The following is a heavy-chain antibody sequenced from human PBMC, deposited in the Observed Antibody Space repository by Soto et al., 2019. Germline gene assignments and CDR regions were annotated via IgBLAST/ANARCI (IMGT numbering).Heavy chain of an antibody. Sequence: KPSETLSLTCTVSGGSVSSGSYYWSWIRQPPGKGLEWIGYIYYSGSTNYNPSLKSRVTISVDTSKNQFSLKLSSVTAADTAVYYCARSSLNLEWLLSPDVELRFDPWGQGTLVTVSS. CDR3: ARSSLNLEWLLSPDVELRFDP. J-gene: IGHJ5*02. CDR2: IYYSGST. CDR1: GGSVSSGSYY. D-gene: IGHD3-3*01. V-gene: IGHV4-61*01.